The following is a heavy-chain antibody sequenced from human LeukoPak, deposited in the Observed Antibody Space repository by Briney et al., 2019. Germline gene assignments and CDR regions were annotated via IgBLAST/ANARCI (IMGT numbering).Heavy chain of an antibody. CDR2: IKQDGSEK. J-gene: IGHJ3*02. D-gene: IGHD6-6*01. CDR3: ARESIYAFDI. CDR1: GFTFSTYW. Sequence: GGSLRLSCAASGFTFSTYWMSWVRQAPGKGLEWVANIKQDGSEKYYVDSVKGRFTLSRDQSKNTVYLQMNSLRAEDTAMYYCARESIYAFDIWGQGTMVTVSS. V-gene: IGHV3-7*01.